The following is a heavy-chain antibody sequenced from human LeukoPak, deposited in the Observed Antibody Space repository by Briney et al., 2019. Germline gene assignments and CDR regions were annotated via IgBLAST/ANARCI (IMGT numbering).Heavy chain of an antibody. V-gene: IGHV5-51*01. D-gene: IGHD5-18*01. Sequence: PGESLKISCQGSGYNFNTHWVAWVRQMPGKGLEWMGIIYPGDSDTRYSPSFQGQVTISADKSISTAYLQWSSLKASDTAMYYCARRGGGYGLRTFDYWGQGTLVTVSS. CDR2: IYPGDSDT. CDR1: GYNFNTHW. CDR3: ARRGGGYGLRTFDY. J-gene: IGHJ4*02.